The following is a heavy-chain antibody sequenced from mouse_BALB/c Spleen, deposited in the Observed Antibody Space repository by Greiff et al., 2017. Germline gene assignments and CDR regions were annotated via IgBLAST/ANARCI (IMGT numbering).Heavy chain of an antibody. Sequence: QVQLQQSGAELVRPGSSVKISCKASGYAFSSYWMNWVKQRPGQGLEWIGQIYPGDGDTNYNGKFKGKATLTADKSSSTAYMQLSSLTSEDSAVYFCARRGIKYFDVWGAGTTVTVSS. J-gene: IGHJ1*01. D-gene: IGHD2-4*01. CDR3: ARRGIKYFDV. CDR2: IYPGDGDT. CDR1: GYAFSSYW. V-gene: IGHV1-80*01.